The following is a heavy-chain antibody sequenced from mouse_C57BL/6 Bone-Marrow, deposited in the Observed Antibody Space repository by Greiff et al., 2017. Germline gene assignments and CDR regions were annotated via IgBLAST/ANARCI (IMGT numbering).Heavy chain of an antibody. CDR1: GFTFSSYG. CDR2: ISSGSSYT. Sequence: EVMLVESGGDLVKPGGSLKLSCAASGFTFSSYGMSWVRQTPDKRLEWVATISSGSSYTYYPDSVKGRFTISRDNAKNTLYLQMSSLKSEDTAMYYCARHSNSWFAYWGQGTLVTVSA. J-gene: IGHJ3*01. CDR3: ARHSNSWFAY. V-gene: IGHV5-6*01. D-gene: IGHD2-5*01.